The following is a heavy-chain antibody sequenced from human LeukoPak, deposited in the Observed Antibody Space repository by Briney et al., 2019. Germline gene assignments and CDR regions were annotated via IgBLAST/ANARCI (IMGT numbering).Heavy chain of an antibody. Sequence: GGPLRLSCAASGFTFSSYGMHWVRQAPGKGLEWVANIKQDGSEKYYVDSVKGRFTISRDNAKNSLYLQMNSLRVEDTAVYYCARDAFSKSDYWGQGTLVTVSS. J-gene: IGHJ4*02. CDR2: IKQDGSEK. CDR1: GFTFSSYG. V-gene: IGHV3-7*01. D-gene: IGHD4-11*01. CDR3: ARDAFSKSDY.